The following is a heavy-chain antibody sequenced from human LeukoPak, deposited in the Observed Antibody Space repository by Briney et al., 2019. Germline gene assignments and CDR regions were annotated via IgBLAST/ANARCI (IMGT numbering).Heavy chain of an antibody. CDR2: ISSSSSYI. V-gene: IGHV3-21*01. CDR3: ARAPYVYSGHHDY. Sequence: GGSLRLSCAASGFTFSSYSMNWVRQAPGKGLEWVSSISSSSSYIYYADSVKGRFTISRDNAKNSLYLQMNSLRAEDTAVHYCARAPYVYSGHHDYWGQGTLVTVSS. J-gene: IGHJ4*02. D-gene: IGHD3-16*01. CDR1: GFTFSSYS.